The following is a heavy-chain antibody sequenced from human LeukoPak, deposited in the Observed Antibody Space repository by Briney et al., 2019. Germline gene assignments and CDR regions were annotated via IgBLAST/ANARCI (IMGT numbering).Heavy chain of an antibody. CDR1: GDSISNYY. D-gene: IGHD5-24*01. CDR3: ARHVTISGPYDASDI. Sequence: PSETLSLTCTVSGDSISNYYWSWIRQPPGKGLEWIGYIYYSGGTDYNPSLKSRVTISVDTSKNQFSLKLRSVTAADTAVYYCARHVTISGPYDASDIWGQGTMVTVSP. V-gene: IGHV4-59*08. CDR2: IYYSGGT. J-gene: IGHJ3*02.